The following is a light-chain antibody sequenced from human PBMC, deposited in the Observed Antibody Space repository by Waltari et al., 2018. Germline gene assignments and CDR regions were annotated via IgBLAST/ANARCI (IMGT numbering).Light chain of an antibody. Sequence: DIQMTQSPSTLSASVGDRVTITCRASQSILTWLAWYQQKPGQAPRLLMYKASSLQSGVPPRFSGSGSGAEFTLTISSLQPDDVATYYCQRYNTYSPGPTFGGGTKVEIK. CDR2: KAS. V-gene: IGKV1-5*03. J-gene: IGKJ4*01. CDR1: QSILTW. CDR3: QRYNTYSPGPT.